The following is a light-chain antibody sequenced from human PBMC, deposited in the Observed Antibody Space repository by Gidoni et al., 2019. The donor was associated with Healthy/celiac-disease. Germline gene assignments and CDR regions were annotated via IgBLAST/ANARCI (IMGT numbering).Light chain of an antibody. V-gene: IGLV3-19*01. CDR3: NSRDSSGNHQHWV. CDR2: GKN. CDR1: SLRSYY. Sequence: SSELTQDPAVSVAFGQTVRITCQGDSLRSYYASWYQQKPGQAPVLVIYGKNNRPSGIPDRFSGSSSGNTASLTITGAQAEDEADYYCNSRDSSGNHQHWVFGGGTKLTVL. J-gene: IGLJ3*02.